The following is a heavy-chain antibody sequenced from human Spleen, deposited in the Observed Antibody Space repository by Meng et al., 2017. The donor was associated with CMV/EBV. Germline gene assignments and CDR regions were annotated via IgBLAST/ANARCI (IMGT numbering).Heavy chain of an antibody. CDR3: AKSTHSRGFIAVSANLDS. Sequence: GGSLRLSCAASGFTFSSYWMSWVRQAPGKGLEWVANIKQDGSEKYYVDSVKGRFTISRDNAKNSLYLQMNSLRAEDTAVYLCAKSTHSRGFIAVSANLDSWGQGTLVTVSS. J-gene: IGHJ4*02. V-gene: IGHV3-7*01. D-gene: IGHD6-19*01. CDR2: IKQDGSEK. CDR1: GFTFSSYW.